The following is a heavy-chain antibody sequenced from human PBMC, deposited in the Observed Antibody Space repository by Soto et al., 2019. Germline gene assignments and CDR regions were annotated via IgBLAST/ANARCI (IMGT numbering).Heavy chain of an antibody. V-gene: IGHV3-33*01. CDR1: GFTFRSYG. J-gene: IGHJ4*02. CDR3: ARGNRYNSGARDY. CDR2: IWYDGRNQ. D-gene: IGHD5-18*01. Sequence: GGSLRLSCAASGFTFRSYGMHWVRQAPGKGLEWVAVIWYDGRNQYYADSVKGRFTISRDNSKNTMYLQMNSLRAEETAMYYCARGNRYNSGARDYWGQGTLVTVSS.